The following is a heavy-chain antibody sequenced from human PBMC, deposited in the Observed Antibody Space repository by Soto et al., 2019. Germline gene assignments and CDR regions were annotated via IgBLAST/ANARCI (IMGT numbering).Heavy chain of an antibody. J-gene: IGHJ4*02. CDR1: GFTFSNYA. D-gene: IGHD6-19*01. V-gene: IGHV3-23*01. CDR3: AKPLYSSGWAAFDC. Sequence: PGGSLRLSCAASGFTFSNYAMSWVRQAPGKGLEWVSAISGSDDDTYYADSVKGRFTISRDNSKNTLYLQMSSLRAEDTALYYCAKPLYSSGWAAFDCWGQGSLVTSPQ. CDR2: ISGSDDDT.